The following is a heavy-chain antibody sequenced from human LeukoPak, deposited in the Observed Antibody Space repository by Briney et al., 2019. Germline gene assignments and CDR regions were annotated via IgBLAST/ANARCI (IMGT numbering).Heavy chain of an antibody. V-gene: IGHV3-74*01. J-gene: IGHJ4*02. Sequence: GGSLRLSCAASGFTFSDYWMYWVRQVLGKGLVWLSQLNSDGRSTNYADSVKGRFTISRDNAKNTLYLQMNNLRAEDTAVYYCARVNTHWGVDYWGQGTLVTVS. CDR1: GFTFSDYW. CDR3: ARVNTHWGVDY. D-gene: IGHD7-27*01. CDR2: LNSDGRST.